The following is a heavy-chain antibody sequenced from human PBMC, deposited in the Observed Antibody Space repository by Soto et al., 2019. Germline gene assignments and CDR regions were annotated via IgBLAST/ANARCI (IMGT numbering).Heavy chain of an antibody. V-gene: IGHV3-21*01. D-gene: IGHD3-22*01. J-gene: IGHJ4*02. CDR1: GFTFSSYS. CDR2: ISSSSSYI. CDR3: ARRAYYASSGGWYYFDY. Sequence: EVQLVESGGGLVKPGGSLRLSCAASGFTFSSYSMNWVRQAPGKGLEWVSSISSSSSYIYYADSVKGRFTISRDNAKNSLYLQMNSLRAEDTAVYYCARRAYYASSGGWYYFDYWGQGTLVTVSS.